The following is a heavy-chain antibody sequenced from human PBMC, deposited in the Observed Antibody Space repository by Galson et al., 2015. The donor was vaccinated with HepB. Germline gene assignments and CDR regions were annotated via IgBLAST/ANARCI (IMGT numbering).Heavy chain of an antibody. J-gene: IGHJ6*02. V-gene: IGHV1-69*13. CDR2: IIPIFGTA. CDR1: GGTFSSYA. CDR3: ARVRDYYDSSGYFYYYYGMDV. D-gene: IGHD3-22*01. Sequence: SVKVSCKASGGTFSSYAISWVRQAPGQGLEWMGGIIPIFGTANYAQKFQGRVTITADESTSTAYMELSSLRSEDTAVYYCARVRDYYDSSGYFYYYYGMDVWGQGTTVTVSS.